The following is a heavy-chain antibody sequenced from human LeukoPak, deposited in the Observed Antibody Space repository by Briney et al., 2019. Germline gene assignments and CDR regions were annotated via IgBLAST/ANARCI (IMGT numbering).Heavy chain of an antibody. V-gene: IGHV1-2*02. CDR3: ARGPRYGSGNYYNNY. D-gene: IGHD3-10*01. CDR1: GFTFTGYY. Sequence: ASVKVSCEASGFTFTGYYIYWVRQAPGQGLEWMRWINPNSGGTNYALKFQGRVTMTRDTSISTAYMELSRLRSDDTAVYYCARGPRYGSGNYYNNYWGQGTLVTVSS. CDR2: INPNSGGT. J-gene: IGHJ4*02.